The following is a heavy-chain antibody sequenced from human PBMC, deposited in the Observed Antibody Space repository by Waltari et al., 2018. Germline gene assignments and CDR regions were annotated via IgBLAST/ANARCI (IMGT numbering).Heavy chain of an antibody. J-gene: IGHJ4*02. CDR3: ARLSWRGVSAGFDH. Sequence: QVQLQESGSGLVKPSETLSLTCTVSGGSISNYSWSWIRQSPGVGLEWIGSISYSGTSNYSPSLKTRVTISVDTSKNQFSLRLRSVTAADTALYFCARLSWRGVSAGFDHWGQGTLVTVS. V-gene: IGHV4-59*01. D-gene: IGHD3-3*01. CDR2: ISYSGTS. CDR1: GGSISNYS.